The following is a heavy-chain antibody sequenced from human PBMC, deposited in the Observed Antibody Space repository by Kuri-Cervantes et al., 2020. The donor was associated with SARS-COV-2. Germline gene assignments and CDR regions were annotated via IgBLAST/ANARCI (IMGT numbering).Heavy chain of an antibody. CDR1: GGSISSYY. D-gene: IGHD6-13*01. CDR2: IYYSGST. V-gene: IGHV4-59*05. J-gene: IGHJ4*02. Sequence: SESLSLTWTVSGGSISSYYWSWIRQPHGKGLEWIGSIYYSGSTYYNPSLKSRVTISVDTSKNQFSLSLSSVTAADTAVYYCARRVAAAGFDYWGQGTLVTVSS. CDR3: ARRVAAAGFDY.